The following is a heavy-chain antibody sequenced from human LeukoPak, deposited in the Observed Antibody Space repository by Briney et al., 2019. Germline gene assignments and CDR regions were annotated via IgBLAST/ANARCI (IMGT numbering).Heavy chain of an antibody. CDR1: GFTFGSYE. CDR2: IYSGGST. D-gene: IGHD3-16*02. V-gene: IGHV3-53*01. J-gene: IGHJ4*02. CDR3: ARSLLSYPTCVDY. Sequence: GGSLRLSCAASGFTFGSYEMNWVRQAPGKGLEWVSVIYSGGSTYYADSVKGRFTISRDNSKNTLYLQMNSLRAEDTAVYYCARSLLSYPTCVDYWGQGTLVTVSS.